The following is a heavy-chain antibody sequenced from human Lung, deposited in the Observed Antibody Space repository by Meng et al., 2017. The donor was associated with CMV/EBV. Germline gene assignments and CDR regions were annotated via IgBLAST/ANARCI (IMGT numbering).Heavy chain of an antibody. CDR3: ADSVTIFGVDY. J-gene: IGHJ4*02. CDR2: ISFDGINK. D-gene: IGHD3-3*01. CDR1: GFTFSNNA. Sequence: GESLKISCGASGFTFSNNAMQWVRQAPGKGLEWLAVISFDGINKYYAESVKGRFTISRDNSKQTLYLQMNSLRGEDTAVYYCADSVTIFGVDYWGQGTLVTVS. V-gene: IGHV3-30-3*01.